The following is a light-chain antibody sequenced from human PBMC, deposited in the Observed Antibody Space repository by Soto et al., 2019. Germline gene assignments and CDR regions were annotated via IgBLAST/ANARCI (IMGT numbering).Light chain of an antibody. CDR2: AAS. V-gene: IGKV1-9*01. CDR1: QGISSS. CDR3: QQLDSCPLT. Sequence: DIQLTQSPSFLSASVGDRVTITCRASQGISSSLAWYQQRPGKAPRLLIYAASTLQSGVPSRFSGSGSGTEFILTISSLQSEDFATYYCQQLDSCPLTFGGGTKVDIK. J-gene: IGKJ4*01.